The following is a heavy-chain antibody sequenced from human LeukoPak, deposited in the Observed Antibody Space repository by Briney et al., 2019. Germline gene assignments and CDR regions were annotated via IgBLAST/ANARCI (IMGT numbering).Heavy chain of an antibody. D-gene: IGHD6-19*01. CDR3: ARGPYTSGWFSFDY. CDR1: GGSISGYY. V-gene: IGHV4-4*07. J-gene: IGHJ4*02. CDR2: IYNSESI. Sequence: SETLSLTCTVSGGSISGYYWSWIRQPAGRGLEWIGRIYNSESIDYNPSLKSRVTMSVDTSKNQFSLKLSSVTAADTAVYYCARGPYTSGWFSFDYWGQGTLVTVSS.